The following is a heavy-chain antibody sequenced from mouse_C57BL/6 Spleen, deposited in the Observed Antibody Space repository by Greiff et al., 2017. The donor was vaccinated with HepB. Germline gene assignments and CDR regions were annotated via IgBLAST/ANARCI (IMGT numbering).Heavy chain of an antibody. J-gene: IGHJ4*01. V-gene: IGHV1-63*01. CDR3: AREDKGDYYAMDY. D-gene: IGHD1-3*01. CDR2: IYPGGGYT. Sequence: VQLQQSGAELVRPGTSVKMSCKASGYTFTNYWIGWAKQRPGHGLEWIGDIYPGGGYTNYNEKFKGKATLTADKSSSTAYMQLSSLTSEDSAIYYCAREDKGDYYAMDYWGQGTSVTVSS. CDR1: GYTFTNYW.